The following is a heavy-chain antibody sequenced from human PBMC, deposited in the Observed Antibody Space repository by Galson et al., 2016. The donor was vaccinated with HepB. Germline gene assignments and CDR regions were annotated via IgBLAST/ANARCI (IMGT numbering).Heavy chain of an antibody. CDR3: ARGDSSYSGMDV. CDR2: IGSAGDT. D-gene: IGHD6-6*01. CDR1: GFTFRSYD. V-gene: IGHV3-13*04. Sequence: SLRLSCAVSGFTFRSYDMHWVRQVTGKGLGWVAAIGSAGDTYYRGSVKGRFAISRENAKKSLFLQMNSLRAGDTAVYYCARGDSSYSGMDVWGQGTAVTVSS. J-gene: IGHJ6*02.